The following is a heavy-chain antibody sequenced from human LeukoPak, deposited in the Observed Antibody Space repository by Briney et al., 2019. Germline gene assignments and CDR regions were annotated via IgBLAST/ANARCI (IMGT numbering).Heavy chain of an antibody. CDR1: GGSISSGGYY. CDR3: AREGNLGTTLDY. D-gene: IGHD1-1*01. CDR2: IYHSGST. Sequence: SETLSLTCTVSGGSISSGGYYWSWIRQPPGKGLEWIGYIYHSGSTYYNPSLKSRVTISVDRSKNQFSLKLSSVTAADTAVYYCAREGNLGTTLDYWGQGTLVTVSS. J-gene: IGHJ4*02. V-gene: IGHV4-30-2*01.